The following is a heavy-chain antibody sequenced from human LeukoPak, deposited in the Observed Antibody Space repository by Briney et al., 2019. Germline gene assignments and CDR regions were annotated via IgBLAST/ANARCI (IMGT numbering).Heavy chain of an antibody. V-gene: IGHV3-15*01. CDR1: GFTFSNAW. J-gene: IGHJ3*02. Sequence: GGSLRLSCAASGFTFSNAWMSWVRQAPGKGLEWAGRIKSKTDGGTTDYAAPVKGRFTISRDDSKNTLYLQMNSLKTEDTAVYYCTTRHSYCSSTSCYDAFDIWGQGTMVTVSS. CDR3: TTRHSYCSSTSCYDAFDI. D-gene: IGHD2-2*01. CDR2: IKSKTDGGTT.